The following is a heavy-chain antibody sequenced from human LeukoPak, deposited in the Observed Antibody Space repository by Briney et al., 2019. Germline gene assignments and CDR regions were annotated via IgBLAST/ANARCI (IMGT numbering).Heavy chain of an antibody. D-gene: IGHD5-12*01. CDR3: AKGGGYEAQYYYYLDV. J-gene: IGHJ6*03. CDR1: GFTFSSYE. Sequence: GGPLRLSCAASGFTFSSYEMNWVRQAPGKGLEWVSYISGSGRTIYYANSVKGRFTISRDNAKNSLYLQMKSLRAEDTAVYYCAKGGGYEAQYYYYLDVWGKGTTVTISS. CDR2: ISGSGRTI. V-gene: IGHV3-48*03.